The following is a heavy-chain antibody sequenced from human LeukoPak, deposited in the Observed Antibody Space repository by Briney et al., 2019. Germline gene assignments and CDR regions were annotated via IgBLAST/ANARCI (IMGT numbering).Heavy chain of an antibody. CDR2: INSNSNYI. J-gene: IGHJ1*01. Sequence: PGGSLRLSCAASGFTVSDSMNWVRQAPGKGLEWVSSINSNSNYIYYEDSVKGRLTISRDNAKDSLYLQMNSLRAEDTAVYYCAREKFADGYFQHWGQGTLVTVSS. V-gene: IGHV3-21*01. CDR1: GFTVSDS. CDR3: AREKFADGYFQH. D-gene: IGHD3-10*01.